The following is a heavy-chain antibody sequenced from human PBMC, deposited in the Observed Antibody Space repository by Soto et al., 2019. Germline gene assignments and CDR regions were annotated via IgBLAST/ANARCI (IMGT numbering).Heavy chain of an antibody. V-gene: IGHV3-21*01. CDR3: TSDEGRRHHSWIHP. CDR2: ISSGAAYI. D-gene: IGHD2-2*03. CDR1: TFRLYS. Sequence: GGSLRLSCNFTFRLYSMNWVRQAPGKGLEWVASISSGAAYIKYADSVQGRFTISRDNAKSSVSLQMSSLRVEDTAVYFCTSDEGRRHHSWIHPPGPGTQVTVFS. J-gene: IGHJ5*02.